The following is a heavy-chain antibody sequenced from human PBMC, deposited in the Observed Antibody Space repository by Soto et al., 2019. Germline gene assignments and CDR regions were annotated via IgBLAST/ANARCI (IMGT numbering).Heavy chain of an antibody. J-gene: IGHJ4*02. Sequence: GGSLRLSCAASGFTFSSYSMNWVRQAPGKGLEWVSSISSSSSYIYYADSVKGRFTISRDNAKNSLYLQMNSLRAEDTAVYYCATRPPDETYYGVFDYWGRGALVTVSS. CDR1: GFTFSSYS. D-gene: IGHD3-10*01. CDR3: ATRPPDETYYGVFDY. V-gene: IGHV3-21*01. CDR2: ISSSSSYI.